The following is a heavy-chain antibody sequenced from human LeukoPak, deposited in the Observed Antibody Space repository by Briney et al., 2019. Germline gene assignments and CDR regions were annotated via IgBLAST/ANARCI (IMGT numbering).Heavy chain of an antibody. CDR3: ATSSTVTHSRDP. CDR2: INPHSGAT. D-gene: IGHD4-11*01. Sequence: ASVKVSCKASGYTFTNYDVNWVRQAPGQGLEWMGWINPHSGATNYAQRFQGRVSMDASFDTAYMELSRLTSDDTAVYYCATSSTVTHSRDPWGQGTLVTVSS. CDR1: GYTFTNYD. V-gene: IGHV1-2*02. J-gene: IGHJ5*02.